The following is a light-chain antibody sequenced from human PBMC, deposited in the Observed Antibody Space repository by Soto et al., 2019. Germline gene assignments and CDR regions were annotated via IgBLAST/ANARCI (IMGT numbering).Light chain of an antibody. J-gene: IGKJ4*01. CDR1: QDISNY. CDR2: DAS. V-gene: IGKV1-33*01. CDR3: QQYDNLPP. Sequence: DIQMTQSPSSLSASVGDRVTITCQASQDISNYLNWYQQKPGKDPKLLIYDASNLETGVPSRFSGSGSGTDFTFTISSLQPEDIATYYCQQYDNLPPFGGGTKVEIK.